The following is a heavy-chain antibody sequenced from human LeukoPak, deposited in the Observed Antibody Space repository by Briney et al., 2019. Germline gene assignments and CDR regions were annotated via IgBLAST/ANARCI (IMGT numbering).Heavy chain of an antibody. CDR1: GGTFSSYA. D-gene: IGHD5-24*01. CDR3: AIYAPRRDGYNTPQAYYYYYGMDV. CDR2: IIPIFGTA. J-gene: IGHJ6*02. Sequence: ASVKVSCKASGGTFSSYAISWVRQAPGQGLEWMGGIIPIFGTANYAQKFQGRVTITADESTSTAYMELSSLRSEDTAVYYCAIYAPRRDGYNTPQAYYYYYGMDVWGQGTTVTVSS. V-gene: IGHV1-69*13.